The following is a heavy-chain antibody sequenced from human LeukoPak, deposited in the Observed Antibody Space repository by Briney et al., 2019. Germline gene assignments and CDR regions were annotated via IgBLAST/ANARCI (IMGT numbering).Heavy chain of an antibody. CDR1: GFTFSSYA. D-gene: IGHD1-26*01. CDR3: AKDRSIGTYYTFDH. CDR2: ISASGVMT. J-gene: IGHJ4*02. Sequence: GGSLRLSCAASGFTFSSYAMSWVRQAPGKGLEWVSSISASGVMTYYADSVKGRFTVSRDTSKNSLYLQMSSLTAADTAVYYCAKDRSIGTYYTFDHWGQGTLVTVSS. V-gene: IGHV3-23*01.